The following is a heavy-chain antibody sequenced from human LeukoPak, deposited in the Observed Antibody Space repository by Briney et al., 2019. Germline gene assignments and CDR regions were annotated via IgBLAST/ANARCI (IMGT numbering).Heavy chain of an antibody. CDR1: GFTFSSYS. J-gene: IGHJ6*03. V-gene: IGHV3-66*01. CDR3: ARDRDNFMDV. Sequence: PGGSLRLSCAASGFTFSSYSMNWVRQAPGKGLEWVSVIYNAGNTDYADSVKGRFTISRDTSKNTLYLQMDSLRVEDTAVYFCARDRDNFMDVWGKGTTVTISS. CDR2: IYNAGNT.